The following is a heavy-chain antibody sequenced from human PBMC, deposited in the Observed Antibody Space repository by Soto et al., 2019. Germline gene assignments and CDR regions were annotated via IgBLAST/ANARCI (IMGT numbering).Heavy chain of an antibody. CDR2: ISYDGSNK. CDR1: GFTFSSYG. J-gene: IGHJ5*02. Sequence: GGSLRLSCAASGFTFSSYGMHWVRQAPGKWLEWVAVISYDGSNKYYADSVKGRFTISRDNSKNTLYLQMNSLRAEDTAVYYCAKDRGRFVSWFDPWGQGXLVTVYS. CDR3: AKDRGRFVSWFDP. V-gene: IGHV3-30*18. D-gene: IGHD3-10*01.